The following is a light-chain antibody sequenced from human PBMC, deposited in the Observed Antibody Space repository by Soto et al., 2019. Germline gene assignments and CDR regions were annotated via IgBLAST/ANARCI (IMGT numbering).Light chain of an antibody. V-gene: IGKV3-15*01. CDR3: QSYNDWPFT. CDR2: GAS. CDR1: ESRSTY. J-gene: IGKJ2*01. Sequence: EIVMTQSPATLSVSPGERVTLSGRAIESRSTYLAWYQQKPGQAPRLLIYGASTKATGIPARFSGSGSATDFTLTISSLQSEDFAVYYCQSYNDWPFTFGQGTKLEI.